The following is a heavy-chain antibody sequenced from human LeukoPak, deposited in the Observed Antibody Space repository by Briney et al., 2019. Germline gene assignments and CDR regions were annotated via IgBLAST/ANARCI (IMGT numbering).Heavy chain of an antibody. D-gene: IGHD6-19*01. J-gene: IGHJ4*02. CDR1: GFTFSSYS. CDR2: ITSSSSSI. Sequence: PGGSLRLSCAASGFTFSSYSMNWVRQAPGKGLEWVSYITSSSSSIYYADSVKGRFTISRDNAKNSLYLQMSSLRVADTAVYYCASFETVAAYPFDYWGQGTLVTVSS. V-gene: IGHV3-21*05. CDR3: ASFETVAAYPFDY.